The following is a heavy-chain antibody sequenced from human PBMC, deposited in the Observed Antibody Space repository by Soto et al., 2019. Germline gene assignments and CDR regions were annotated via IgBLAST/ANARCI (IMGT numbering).Heavy chain of an antibody. D-gene: IGHD5-12*01. Sequence: QVQLVQSGAEVKKPGASVKVSCKASGYTFTSYAMHWVRQAPRQRLEWMGWINAGNGNTKYSQKFQGRVTITRDTSASTAYMELSSLRSEDTAVYYCARDPGGDSGYDRRLYNGFDPWGQGPLVTVSS. CDR1: GYTFTSYA. V-gene: IGHV1-3*01. J-gene: IGHJ5*02. CDR3: ARDPGGDSGYDRRLYNGFDP. CDR2: INAGNGNT.